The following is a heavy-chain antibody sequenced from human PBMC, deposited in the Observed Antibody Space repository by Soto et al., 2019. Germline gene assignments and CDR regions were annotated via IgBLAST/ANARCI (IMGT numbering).Heavy chain of an antibody. CDR2: INHSGST. D-gene: IGHD2-15*01. Sequence: QVQLQQWGAGLLKPSETLSLTCAVYGGSFSGYYWSWIRQPPGKGLEWIGEINHSGSTNYNPSLKSRVTISVDTSKNQFSLKLSSVTAADTAVYYCAGEGYCSGGSCYSRTLDYWGQGTLVTVSS. CDR3: AGEGYCSGGSCYSRTLDY. J-gene: IGHJ4*02. V-gene: IGHV4-34*01. CDR1: GGSFSGYY.